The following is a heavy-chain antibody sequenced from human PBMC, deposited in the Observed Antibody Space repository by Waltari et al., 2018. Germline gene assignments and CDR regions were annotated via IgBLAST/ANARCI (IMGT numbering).Heavy chain of an antibody. CDR3: ARDRGRGLYLDT. Sequence: QLQLQESGPGLVEPSGTLSLSCAVSGDSVSNTYWWSWVRQSPQKGLEWIGQVHGSGRSNYSPSLASRVTVSLDTSKNAFSLKVTSATAADTAVYYCARDRGRGLYLDTWGPGTLVTVSP. CDR1: GDSVSNTYW. D-gene: IGHD3-22*01. CDR2: VHGSGRS. V-gene: IGHV4-4*02. J-gene: IGHJ5*02.